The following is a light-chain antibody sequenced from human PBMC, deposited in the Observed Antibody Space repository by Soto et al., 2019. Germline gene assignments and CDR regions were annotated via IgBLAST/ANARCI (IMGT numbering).Light chain of an antibody. CDR2: EVT. V-gene: IGLV2-14*01. CDR3: SLYTSTSTV. CDR1: SSDGDDYKD. J-gene: IGLJ1*01. Sequence: QSALTQPASVSGSPGQSITISCTGISSDGDDYKDVSWYQQHPGKAPKRMIYEVTYRPSGVSNRFSGSKSGNTASLTISGLQAEDEADYDCSLYTSTSTVFGTGTKVTVL.